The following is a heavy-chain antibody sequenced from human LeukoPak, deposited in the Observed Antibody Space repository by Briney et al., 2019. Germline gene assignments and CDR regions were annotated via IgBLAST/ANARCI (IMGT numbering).Heavy chain of an antibody. D-gene: IGHD6-13*01. V-gene: IGHV4-59*01. J-gene: IGHJ3*02. CDR1: GGSISSYY. Sequence: PSETLSLTCTVSGGSISSYYWSWSRQPPGKGLEWIGYIYYSGSTNYNPSLKSRVTISVDTSKNQFSLKLSSVTAADTAVYYCARAAGIAAAVLDIWGQGTMVTVSS. CDR3: ARAAGIAAAVLDI. CDR2: IYYSGST.